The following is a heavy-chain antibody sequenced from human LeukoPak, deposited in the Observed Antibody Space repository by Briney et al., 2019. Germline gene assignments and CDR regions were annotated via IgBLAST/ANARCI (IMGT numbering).Heavy chain of an antibody. J-gene: IGHJ4*02. Sequence: ASETLSLTCSVSGGSISSGSYYWGWIRQPPGKGLEWIGSIYYSGSTYYNPSLKSRVTISVDTSNNQYSLKLSSVTAADTAVYYCARHRSKQWLVSTDFDYWGQGTLVTVSS. CDR1: GGSISSGSYY. D-gene: IGHD6-19*01. V-gene: IGHV4-39*01. CDR2: IYYSGST. CDR3: ARHRSKQWLVSTDFDY.